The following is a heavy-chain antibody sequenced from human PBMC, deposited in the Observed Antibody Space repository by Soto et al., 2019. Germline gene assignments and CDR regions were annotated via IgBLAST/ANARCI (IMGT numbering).Heavy chain of an antibody. CDR3: AKASGESYPGSRLFDY. CDR1: GVTFSSYA. J-gene: IGHJ4*02. Sequence: GGSLRLSCAASGVTFSSYAMSWVRQAPGKGLEWVSVITNTGGDTLYADSVKGRFTISRDNSKNTLYLQMNSVRAEDVAIYYCAKASGESYPGSRLFDYWGQGTRVTVSS. V-gene: IGHV3-23*01. CDR2: ITNTGGDT. D-gene: IGHD3-10*01.